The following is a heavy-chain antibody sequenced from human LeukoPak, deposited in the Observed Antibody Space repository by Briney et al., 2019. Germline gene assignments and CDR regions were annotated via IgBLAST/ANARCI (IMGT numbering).Heavy chain of an antibody. CDR2: LYYSGTT. D-gene: IGHD6-13*01. J-gene: IGHJ4*02. Sequence: SETLSLTCTVSGGSISSSSYFWGWIRQPPGRGLEWIGTLYYSGTTSYNPSLQSRFTISVDTSKNQYSLKLSSVTAADTSIYYCARLNAHSSSWHYFGSRGEGALVTVSS. CDR1: GGSISSSSYF. CDR3: ARLNAHSSSWHYFGS. V-gene: IGHV4-39*01.